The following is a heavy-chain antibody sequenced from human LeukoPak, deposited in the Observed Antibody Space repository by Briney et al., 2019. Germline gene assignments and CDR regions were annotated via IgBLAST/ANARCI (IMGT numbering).Heavy chain of an antibody. J-gene: IGHJ6*02. V-gene: IGHV4-59*08. CDR3: ARHVWSGMDV. CDR2: TYYSGST. D-gene: IGHD2-8*02. CDR1: VGSISSYY. Sequence: SETLTLTCTVSVGSISSYYWSWIRKPPGKGLEGIGYTYYSGSTNYNPSLKSRVTISVDTSKNQFSLKLSSVTAADTAVYYCARHVWSGMDVWGQGTTVTVSS.